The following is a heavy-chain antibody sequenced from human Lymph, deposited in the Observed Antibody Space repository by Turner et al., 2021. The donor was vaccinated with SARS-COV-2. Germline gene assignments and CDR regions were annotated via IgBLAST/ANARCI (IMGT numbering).Heavy chain of an antibody. Sequence: EVQLVESGGGLVQPGGSLRLSCAASGITVSRNYMSWVRQAPGKGLEWVSVIYSGGSSYYADSVKGRFTISRHNSKNTLYLQMNSLRAEDKAVYYCARDLDTAGGMDVWGQGTTVTVSS. J-gene: IGHJ6*02. V-gene: IGHV3-53*04. D-gene: IGHD5-18*01. CDR2: IYSGGSS. CDR3: ARDLDTAGGMDV. CDR1: GITVSRNY.